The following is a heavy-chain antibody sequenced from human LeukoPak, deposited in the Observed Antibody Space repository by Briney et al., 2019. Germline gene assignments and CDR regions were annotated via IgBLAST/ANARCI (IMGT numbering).Heavy chain of an antibody. CDR1: GGSISSYY. V-gene: IGHV4-4*07. CDR2: IYTSGST. Sequence: SEALSLTCTVSGGSISSYYWSWIRQPAGKGLEWIGRIYTSGSTNYNPSLKSRVTMSVDTSKNQFSLKLSSVTAADTAVYYCASTAVVVAAASDAFDIWGQGTMVTVSS. J-gene: IGHJ3*02. CDR3: ASTAVVVAAASDAFDI. D-gene: IGHD2-15*01.